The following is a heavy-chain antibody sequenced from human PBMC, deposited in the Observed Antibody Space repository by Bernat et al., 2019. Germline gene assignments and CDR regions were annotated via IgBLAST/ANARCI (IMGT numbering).Heavy chain of an antibody. CDR1: GFTVSSNY. CDR3: ARWADYGDYLDY. D-gene: IGHD4-17*01. Sequence: EVQLVESGGGLVKPGGSLRLSCAASGFTVSSNYMSWVRQAPGKGLEWVSVIYSGGSTYYADSVKGRFTISRDNSKNTLYLQMNSLRAEDTAVYYCARWADYGDYLDYWGQGTLVTVSS. J-gene: IGHJ4*02. CDR2: IYSGGST. V-gene: IGHV3-53*01.